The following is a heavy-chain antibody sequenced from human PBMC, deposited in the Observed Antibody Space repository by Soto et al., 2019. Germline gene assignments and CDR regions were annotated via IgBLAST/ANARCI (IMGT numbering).Heavy chain of an antibody. CDR1: GFTFRNYT. CDR3: ARGAISTSYYYYYGMDF. CDR2: IGSSGGTI. J-gene: IGHJ6*02. V-gene: IGHV3-48*01. D-gene: IGHD6-13*01. Sequence: GGSLRLSCAPSGFTFRNYTMHWVRQAPGKGLEWVSYIGSSGGTIYYAEAVKGRFSVSRDSAKNSLYLQINSLRAGDTAVYYCARGAISTSYYYYYGMDFWGQGTTVTVSS.